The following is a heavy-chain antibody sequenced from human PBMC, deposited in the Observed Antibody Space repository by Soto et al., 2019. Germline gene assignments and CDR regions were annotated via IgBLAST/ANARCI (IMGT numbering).Heavy chain of an antibody. Sequence: PGGSLRLSCAASGFPFSNYGMHWVRQAPGKGLEWMAVISFDGHDQDYADSVKGRFTISRDNSKSTLYLQMNSLRAEDTAVYYCASQQWRAPVWGQGTVVTVSS. CDR3: ASQQWRAPV. J-gene: IGHJ4*02. D-gene: IGHD6-19*01. CDR2: ISFDGHDQ. CDR1: GFPFSNYG. V-gene: IGHV3-30*03.